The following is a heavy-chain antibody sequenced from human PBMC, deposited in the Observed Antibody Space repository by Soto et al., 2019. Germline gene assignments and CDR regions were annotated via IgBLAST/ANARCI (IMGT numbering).Heavy chain of an antibody. Sequence: PGGSLRLSCAASGFTFSSYSMNWVRQAPGKGLEWVSYISSSSSTIYYADSVKGRFTISRDNAKNSLYLQMNSLRAEDTAVYYCARAPYSSSDNFDYWGQGTLVTVSS. CDR2: ISSSSSTI. CDR3: ARAPYSSSDNFDY. D-gene: IGHD6-6*01. V-gene: IGHV3-48*01. J-gene: IGHJ4*02. CDR1: GFTFSSYS.